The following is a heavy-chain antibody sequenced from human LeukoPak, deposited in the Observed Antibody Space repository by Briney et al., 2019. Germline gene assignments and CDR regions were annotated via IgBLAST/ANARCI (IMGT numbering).Heavy chain of an antibody. CDR2: IYHSGST. CDR3: AGDDSSSWSGGGWFDP. Sequence: SETLSLTCAVSGGSISSGGYSWSWIRQPPGKGLEWIGYIYHSGSTYYNPSLKSRVTISVDRSKNQFSLKLSSVTAADTAVYYCAGDDSSSWSGGGWFDPWGQGTLVTVSS. D-gene: IGHD6-13*01. V-gene: IGHV4-30-2*01. J-gene: IGHJ5*02. CDR1: GGSISSGGYS.